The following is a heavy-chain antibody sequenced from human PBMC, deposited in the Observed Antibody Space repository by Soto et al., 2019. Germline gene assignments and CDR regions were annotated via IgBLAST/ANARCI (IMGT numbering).Heavy chain of an antibody. CDR3: ARAPVGYSSSWYPPDY. CDR2: IYYSGST. D-gene: IGHD6-13*01. Sequence: SETLSLTCTVSGGSISSYYWSWIRQPPGKGLEWIGYIYYSGSTNYNPSLKSRVTISVDTSKNQFSLKLSSVTAADTAVYYCARAPVGYSSSWYPPDYWGQGTLVTVSS. CDR1: GGSISSYY. V-gene: IGHV4-59*01. J-gene: IGHJ4*02.